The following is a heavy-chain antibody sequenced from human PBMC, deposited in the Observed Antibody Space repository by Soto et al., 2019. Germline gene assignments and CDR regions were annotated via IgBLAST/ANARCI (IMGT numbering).Heavy chain of an antibody. Sequence: EVQLLESGGTLVQPGGSLRLSCSASGFTFSNYAMSWVRQAPGKGLDWVSVIGGGGSVAYYADSVTARFPMSRDRSKNTLYLQMDSLRAEDTAIYFCAKDVVARYDILTAYPYFDFWGQGTLVTVSS. CDR3: AKDVVARYDILTAYPYFDF. D-gene: IGHD3-9*01. V-gene: IGHV3-23*01. CDR1: GFTFSNYA. J-gene: IGHJ4*02. CDR2: IGGGGSVA.